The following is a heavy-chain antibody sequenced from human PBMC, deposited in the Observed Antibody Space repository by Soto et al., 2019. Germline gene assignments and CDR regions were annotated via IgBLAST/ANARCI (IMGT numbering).Heavy chain of an antibody. J-gene: IGHJ3*02. CDR2: VYYSGTT. D-gene: IGHD6-19*01. Sequence: QLQLQESGPGLVKSSETLSLPCTVSGGSISSSSYYWNWIRQPPGKGREWIGSVYYSGTTYYNPSQKRRATIAVDTYNHFTLTLSSVTAADTAFYCCERRPMDGPLAENAFDIWGQGTMVTVSS. CDR3: ERRPMDGPLAENAFDI. CDR1: GGSISSSSYY. V-gene: IGHV4-39*02.